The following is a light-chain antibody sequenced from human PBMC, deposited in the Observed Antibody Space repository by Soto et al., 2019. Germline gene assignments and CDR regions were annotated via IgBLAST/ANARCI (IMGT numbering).Light chain of an antibody. J-gene: IGKJ1*01. V-gene: IGKV3-20*01. CDR2: GAS. CDR1: QSVTSNY. Sequence: GLTQSPGTQSSSAGERSTLTCRASQSVTSNYLAWYQQIPGQAPRLLIYGASSRATGIPDRFSGSGSGTDFTLTINRLEPEDFAVYFCQQYGTSPWTFGQGTKVDIK. CDR3: QQYGTSPWT.